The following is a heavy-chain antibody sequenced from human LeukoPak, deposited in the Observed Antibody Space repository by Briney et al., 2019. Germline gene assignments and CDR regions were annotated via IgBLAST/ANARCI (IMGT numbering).Heavy chain of an antibody. CDR1: GYTLTELS. CDR3: ARVRGIAAPGQGPREYYFDY. CDR2: ISAYNGNT. Sequence: ASVKVSCKVSGYTLTELSMHWVRQAPGQGLEWMGWISAYNGNTNYAQKLQGRVAMTTDTSTSTAYMELRSLRSDDTAVYYCARVRGIAAPGQGPREYYFDYWGQGTLVTVSS. J-gene: IGHJ4*02. V-gene: IGHV1-18*01. D-gene: IGHD6-13*01.